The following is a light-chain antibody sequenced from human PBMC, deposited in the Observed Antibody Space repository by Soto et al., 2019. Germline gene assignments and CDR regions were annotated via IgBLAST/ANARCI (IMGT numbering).Light chain of an antibody. CDR2: DAS. CDR3: QHTS. V-gene: IGKV1-5*01. J-gene: IGKJ1*01. CDR1: QSISTW. Sequence: DIQMTQSPSTLSASVGDRVTITCRASQSISTWLAWYQQKPGKAPKLLIYDASSLESGVPSRFSGSGSGTELPPTISSLKPNDFTTYYCQHTSFAQGTKVETK.